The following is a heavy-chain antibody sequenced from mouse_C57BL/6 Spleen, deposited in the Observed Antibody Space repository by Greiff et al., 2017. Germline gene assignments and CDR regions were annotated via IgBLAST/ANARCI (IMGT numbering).Heavy chain of an antibody. D-gene: IGHD3-2*02. CDR3: AIGSSGYAMDY. V-gene: IGHV1-74*01. J-gene: IGHJ4*01. CDR2: IYPSDSDT. CDR1: GYTFTSYW. Sequence: QVQLQQPGAELVKPGASVKVSCKASGYTFTSYWMHWVKQRPGQGLEWIGRIYPSDSDTNYNQKFKGKATLTVDKSSSTAYMQLSSLTSEDSAVYYCAIGSSGYAMDYWGQGTSVTVSS.